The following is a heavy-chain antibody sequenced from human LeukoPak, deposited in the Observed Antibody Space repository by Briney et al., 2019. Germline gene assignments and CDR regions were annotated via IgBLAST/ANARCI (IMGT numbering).Heavy chain of an antibody. Sequence: ASVKVSCKASGYTFTSYGISWVRQAPGQGLEWMGWMNPNSGNTGYAQKFQGRVTITRNTSISTAYMELSSLRSEDTAVYYCARGPYGSGSYYNVGGFDPWGQGTLVTVSS. CDR3: ARGPYGSGSYYNVGGFDP. CDR2: MNPNSGNT. CDR1: GYTFTSYG. D-gene: IGHD3-10*01. V-gene: IGHV1-8*03. J-gene: IGHJ5*02.